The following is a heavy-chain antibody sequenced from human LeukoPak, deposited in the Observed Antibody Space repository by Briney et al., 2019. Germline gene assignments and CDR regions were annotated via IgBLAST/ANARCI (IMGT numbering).Heavy chain of an antibody. D-gene: IGHD3-10*01. J-gene: IGHJ5*02. Sequence: SVKVSCKASGGTFSNFAISWVRQAPGQGLEWMGGIIPLFGTANYGQKSQGRVTITADKSTSTAYMELSSLRSEDTAVYYCASSGLGGSGNYHRTWYNWFDPWGQGTLITVSS. CDR3: ASSGLGGSGNYHRTWYNWFDP. V-gene: IGHV1-69*06. CDR1: GGTFSNFA. CDR2: IIPLFGTA.